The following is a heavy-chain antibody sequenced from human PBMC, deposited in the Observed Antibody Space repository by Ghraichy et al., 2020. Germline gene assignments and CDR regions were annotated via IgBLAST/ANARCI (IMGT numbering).Heavy chain of an antibody. CDR3: ASSGWPPDTGYGMDV. J-gene: IGHJ6*02. CDR2: IYTGGST. V-gene: IGHV3-53*01. CDR1: GFTVSSNY. D-gene: IGHD6-19*01. Sequence: GGSLRLSCAASGFTVSSNYMSWVRQAPGKGLEWVSVIYTGGSTYYADSVKGRFTITRENSKNTLYLQMNSLRAEDTAVYYCASSGWPPDTGYGMDVWGQGTTVTVSS.